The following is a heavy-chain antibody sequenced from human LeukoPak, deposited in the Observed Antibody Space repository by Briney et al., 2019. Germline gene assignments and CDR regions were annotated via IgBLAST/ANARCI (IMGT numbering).Heavy chain of an antibody. V-gene: IGHV5-51*01. J-gene: IGHJ6*02. CDR2: ISPGASDT. CDR3: KQKTAYEILTGRNYYYYGMDV. D-gene: IGHD3-9*01. Sequence: GESLKISCKGSGYSFTSYWIGWVRQMPGKGLEWMGIISPGASDTRYSPSFQGQVTISADKSISTAYLQWSSLKASDTAIFFCKQKTAYEILTGRNYYYYGMDVWGQGTTVTVSS. CDR1: GYSFTSYW.